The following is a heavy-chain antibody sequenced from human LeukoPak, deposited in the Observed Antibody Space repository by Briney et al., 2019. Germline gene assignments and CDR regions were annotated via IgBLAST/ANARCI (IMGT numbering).Heavy chain of an antibody. V-gene: IGHV4-38-2*01. J-gene: IGHJ4*02. D-gene: IGHD4-17*01. CDR2: IYHSGST. CDR3: ARLRVSDYGPTQFDY. CDR1: GYSISSGYY. Sequence: SETLSLTCAVSGYSISSGYYWGWIRQPPGKGLEWIGRIYHSGSTYYNPSLKSRVTISVDTSKNQFSLKLSSVTAADTAVYYCARLRVSDYGPTQFDYWGQGTLVTVSS.